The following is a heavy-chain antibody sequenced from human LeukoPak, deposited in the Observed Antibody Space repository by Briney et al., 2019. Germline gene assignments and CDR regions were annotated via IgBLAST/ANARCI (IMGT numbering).Heavy chain of an antibody. J-gene: IGHJ4*02. CDR3: VREGEGPLSKDFDY. V-gene: IGHV1-2*02. D-gene: IGHD2/OR15-2a*01. CDR1: GFTFTDHY. Sequence: GASMTVSFTSSGFTFTDHYIHWVRQGHGQGLEWMGYIGPHSTFTSSPQEFQGRVTMTRDASMSTAYMELTRLTSDDTAVYYCVREGEGPLSKDFDYWGQGTLVTVSS. CDR2: IGPHSTFT.